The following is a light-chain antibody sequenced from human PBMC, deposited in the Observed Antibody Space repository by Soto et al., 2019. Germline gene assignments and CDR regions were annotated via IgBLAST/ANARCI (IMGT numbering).Light chain of an antibody. CDR2: GTS. CDR1: QSVSSKY. CDR3: QQYGSSLFT. V-gene: IGKV3-20*01. Sequence: EIVLTQSPGTLSLSPGERATFSCRASQSVSSKYLAWYQQKPGQAPRVLIYGTSIRASGVPERFSGGGSGTDFTLTITRLEPEDFAVYYCQQYGSSLFTFGPGTKVDFK. J-gene: IGKJ3*01.